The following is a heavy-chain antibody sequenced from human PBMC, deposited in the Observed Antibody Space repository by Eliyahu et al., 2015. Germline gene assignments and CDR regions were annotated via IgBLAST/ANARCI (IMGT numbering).Heavy chain of an antibody. D-gene: IGHD6-19*01. J-gene: IGHJ4*02. CDR1: GFPFXSHX. CDR3: ARVPEWAGTSSIDY. Sequence: EVQLVESGGGLVKPGGSXRLSXPASGFPFXSHXMEGVRQAPGKGVEWVSSISTSSGYIYYADSVKGRFTISRDNAKNSLYLQMNSLRAEDTAVYYCARVPEWAGTSSIDYWGQGTLVTVSS. CDR2: ISTSSGYI. V-gene: IGHV3-21*01.